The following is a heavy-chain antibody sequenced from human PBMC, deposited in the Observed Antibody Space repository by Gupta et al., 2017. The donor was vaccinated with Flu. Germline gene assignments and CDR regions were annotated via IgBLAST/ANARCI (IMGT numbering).Heavy chain of an antibody. D-gene: IGHD6-13*01. J-gene: IGHJ4*02. Sequence: VSGISWNSASIDYADAVKGRFTISRDNTKNFLYLQMSSLTPDDTALYFCVKDSLSSSWCLFDSWGQGTLVTVSS. CDR2: ISWNSASI. V-gene: IGHV3-9*01. CDR3: VKDSLSSSWCLFDS.